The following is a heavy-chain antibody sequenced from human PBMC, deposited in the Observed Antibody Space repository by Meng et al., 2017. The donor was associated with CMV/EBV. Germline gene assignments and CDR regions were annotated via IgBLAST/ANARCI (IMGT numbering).Heavy chain of an antibody. CDR1: GYTFTSYG. D-gene: IGHD3-22*01. Sequence: ASVKVSCKASGYTFTSYGISWVRQAPGQGLEWMGWISAYNGNTNYAQKLQGRVTMTTDTSTSTAYMELSRLRSDDTAVYYCARGGERDSSGYRYGMDVWGQGTTVIVSS. J-gene: IGHJ6*02. CDR3: ARGGERDSSGYRYGMDV. CDR2: ISAYNGNT. V-gene: IGHV1-18*01.